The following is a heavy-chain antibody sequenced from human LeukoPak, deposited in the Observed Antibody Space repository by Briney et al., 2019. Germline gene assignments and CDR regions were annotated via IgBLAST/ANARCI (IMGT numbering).Heavy chain of an antibody. Sequence: PGRSLRLSCAASGFTFSSYAMSWVRQAPGKGLEWVSAISGSCGSTYYPDSVKGRFTISRDNSKNTLYLQMNSLRAEDTAVYYCAKEGLAVRNWFDPWGQGTLVTVSS. V-gene: IGHV3-23*01. D-gene: IGHD6-19*01. J-gene: IGHJ5*02. CDR1: GFTFSSYA. CDR2: ISGSCGST. CDR3: AKEGLAVRNWFDP.